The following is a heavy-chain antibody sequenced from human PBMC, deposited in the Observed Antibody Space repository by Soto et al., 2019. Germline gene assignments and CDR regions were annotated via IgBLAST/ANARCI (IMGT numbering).Heavy chain of an antibody. J-gene: IGHJ2*01. CDR2: ISSSRSYI. CDR1: GFTFSSYS. D-gene: IGHD5-12*01. CDR3: ARDGPWRDGYIFPGTGYFDL. V-gene: IGHV3-21*01. Sequence: EVQLVESGGGLVKPGGSLRLSCAASGFTFSSYSMNWVRQAPGKGLEWVSSISSSRSYIYYADSVKGRFSISRDNAKNSQYLQMNRLRAEDTAVYYCARDGPWRDGYIFPGTGYFDLWGRGTLVTVSS.